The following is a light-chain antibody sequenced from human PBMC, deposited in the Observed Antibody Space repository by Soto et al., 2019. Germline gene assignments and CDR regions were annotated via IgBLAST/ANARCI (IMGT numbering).Light chain of an antibody. CDR3: QQYNNGPPIT. J-gene: IGKJ5*01. V-gene: IGKV3D-15*01. CDR2: DAS. CDR1: QSVSSY. Sequence: ENVLSQYTATLSLSPGERATLSCRSSQSVSSYLAWYQQKPGQAPRLLIYDASNRATGIPARFSGSGSGTEFTLTISSLQSEDFAVYYCQQYNNGPPITFGQGTRLEVK.